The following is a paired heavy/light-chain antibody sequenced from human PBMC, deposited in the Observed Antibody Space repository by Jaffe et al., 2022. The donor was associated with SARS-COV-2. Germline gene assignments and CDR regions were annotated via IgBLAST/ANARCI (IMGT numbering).Light chain of an antibody. CDR2: EVS. V-gene: IGLV2-14*01. J-gene: IGLJ3*02. CDR3: SSYTSSSTLE. CDR1: SSDVGGYNY. Sequence: QSALTQPASVSGSPGQSITISCTGTSSDVGGYNYVSWYQQHPGKAPKLMIYEVSNRPSGVPDRFSGSKSGNTASLTISGLQAEDEADYYCSSYTSSSTLEFGGGTKLTVL.
Heavy chain of an antibody. D-gene: IGHD6-13*01. J-gene: IGHJ4*02. CDR2: ISSSGSTI. V-gene: IGHV3-11*01. Sequence: QVQLVESGGGLVKPGGSLRLSCAASGFTFSDYYMSWIRQAPGKGLEWVSYISSSGSTIYYADSVKGRFTISRDNAKNSLYLQMNSLRAEDTAVYYCAREYPYSSNVGPFDYWGQGTLVTVSS. CDR3: AREYPYSSNVGPFDY. CDR1: GFTFSDYY.